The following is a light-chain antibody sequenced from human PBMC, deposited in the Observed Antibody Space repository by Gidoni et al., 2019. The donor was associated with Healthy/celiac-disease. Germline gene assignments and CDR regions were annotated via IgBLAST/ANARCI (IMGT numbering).Light chain of an antibody. J-gene: IGKJ4*01. CDR3: QQSYSTPPLT. CDR2: DAS. V-gene: IGKV1-39*01. Sequence: RVTITCRASQSISSYLNWYQQKPGKAPKLLIYDASSLQSGVPSRFSGSGSGTDFTLTISSLQPEDFATYYCQQSYSTPPLTFGGGTKVEIK. CDR1: QSISSY.